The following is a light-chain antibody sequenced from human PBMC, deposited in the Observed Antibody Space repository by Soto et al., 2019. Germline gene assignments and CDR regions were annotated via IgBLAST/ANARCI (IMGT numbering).Light chain of an antibody. CDR1: SSDVGGYNY. CDR3: SSYTSSTPLV. V-gene: IGLV2-14*01. CDR2: EVS. Sequence: QSVLTQPASVSGSPGQSITISCTGTSSDVGGYNYVSWHQQHPGKAPKLMIYEVSNRPSGVSTRFSGSKSGNTASLTISGLQAEDEADYYCSSYTSSTPLVFGGGTKLTVL. J-gene: IGLJ2*01.